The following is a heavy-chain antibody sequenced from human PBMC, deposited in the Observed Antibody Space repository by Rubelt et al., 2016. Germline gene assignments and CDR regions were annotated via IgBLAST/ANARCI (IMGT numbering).Heavy chain of an antibody. J-gene: IGHJ5*01. V-gene: IGHV3-66*01. CDR2: IYSGGST. Sequence: GRGLVQPGGSLRLSCAASGFTVSSNYMNWVRQAPGKGLVWVSVIYSGGSTYYADSVKGRFTISRDNAKNSLYLQMNSLRAEDTAVYYCARDGWFDYWGQGTLVTVSS. CDR3: ARDGWFDY. CDR1: GFTVSSNY.